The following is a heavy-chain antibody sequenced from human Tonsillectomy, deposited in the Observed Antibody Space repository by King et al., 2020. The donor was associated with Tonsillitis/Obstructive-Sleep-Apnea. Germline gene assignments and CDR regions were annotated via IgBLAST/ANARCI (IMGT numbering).Heavy chain of an antibody. J-gene: IGHJ4*02. CDR3: ARDAIVATTPAPDY. V-gene: IGHV3-33*01. Sequence: VQLVESGGGVVQPGRSLRLSCAASGFTFSSYGMHWVRQAPGKGLEWVAVIWYDRSNKYYADSVKGRFTISRDNSKNTLYLQMNSLRAEDTAVYYCARDAIVATTPAPDYWGQGTLVTVSS. CDR2: IWYDRSNK. D-gene: IGHD5-12*01. CDR1: GFTFSSYG.